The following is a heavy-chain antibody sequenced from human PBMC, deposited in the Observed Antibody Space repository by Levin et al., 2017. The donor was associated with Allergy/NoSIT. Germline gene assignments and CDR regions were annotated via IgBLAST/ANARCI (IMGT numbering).Heavy chain of an antibody. J-gene: IGHJ6*04. D-gene: IGHD6-19*01. Sequence: GGSLILSCAASGFTFGDHAIHLFRLAPGNGLELFAGIIWNSETMGYVASVKGRFTISRDNAKNSLYLQMNSLRVEDTALYYCASDVYLGQWPKYGMEVWGTG. CDR2: IIWNSETM. CDR1: GFTFGDHA. CDR3: ASDVYLGQWPKYGMEV. V-gene: IGHV3-9*01.